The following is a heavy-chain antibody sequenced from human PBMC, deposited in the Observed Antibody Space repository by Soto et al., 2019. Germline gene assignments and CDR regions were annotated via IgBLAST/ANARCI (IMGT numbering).Heavy chain of an antibody. Sequence: GASVKVSCKASGYTFTGYYMHWVRQAPGQGLEWMGWINPNSGGTNYAQKFQGWVTMTRDTSISTAYMELSRLRSDDTAVYYCAREKQLVPLGYYYGMDVWGQGTTVTVSS. D-gene: IGHD6-6*01. CDR1: GYTFTGYY. CDR2: INPNSGGT. V-gene: IGHV1-2*04. J-gene: IGHJ6*02. CDR3: AREKQLVPLGYYYGMDV.